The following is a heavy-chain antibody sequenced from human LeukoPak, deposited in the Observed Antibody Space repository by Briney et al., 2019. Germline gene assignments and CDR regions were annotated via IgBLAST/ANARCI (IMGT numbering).Heavy chain of an antibody. CDR3: ARHPRDYGSGSYYKNFDY. CDR2: IYYSGST. Sequence: KASETLSLTCTVSGVSISSSSYYWGWLRQPPGKGLEWIGSIYYSGSTYYNPSLKSRVTISVDTSKDQFSLQLSSVTAADTAVYYCARHPRDYGSGSYYKNFDYWGQGTLVTVSS. D-gene: IGHD3-10*01. CDR1: GVSISSSSYY. J-gene: IGHJ4*02. V-gene: IGHV4-39*01.